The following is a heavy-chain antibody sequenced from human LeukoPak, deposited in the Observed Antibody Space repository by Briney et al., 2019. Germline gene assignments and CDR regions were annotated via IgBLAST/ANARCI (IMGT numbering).Heavy chain of an antibody. J-gene: IGHJ6*04. CDR1: GFTFDDYA. CDR3: ARGYADV. D-gene: IGHD3-16*01. Sequence: GGSLRLSCAASGFTFDDYAMHWVRHAPGKGLEWVSGISWNSGSIGYADSVKGRFTISRDNAKNSLYLQMNSLRAEDTAVYYCARGYADVWGKGTTVTVSS. CDR2: ISWNSGSI. V-gene: IGHV3-9*01.